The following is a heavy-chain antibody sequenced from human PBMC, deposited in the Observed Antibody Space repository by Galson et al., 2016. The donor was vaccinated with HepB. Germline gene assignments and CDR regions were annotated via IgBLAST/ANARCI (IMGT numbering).Heavy chain of an antibody. D-gene: IGHD3-22*01. CDR2: IYYSGST. V-gene: IGHV4-59*08. CDR3: ARRRNYYDSSGYYHDWFDP. J-gene: IGHJ5*02. CDR1: GGSISSYY. Sequence: ETLSLTCTVSGGSISSYYWTWIRQPPGKGLEWIGYIYYSGSTNYNPSLTSRVTISVDTSKNQFSLKLSSATAADTAVYYCARRRNYYDSSGYYHDWFDPWGRGTLVTVSS.